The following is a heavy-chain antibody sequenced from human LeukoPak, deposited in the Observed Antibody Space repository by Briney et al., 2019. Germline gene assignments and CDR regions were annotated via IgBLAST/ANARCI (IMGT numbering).Heavy chain of an antibody. CDR3: AKGGQQLVSLDY. CDR2: ISYDGSNK. Sequence: GRSLRLSCAASGFTFSSYAMHWVRQAPGKGLEWVAVISYDGSNKYYADSVKGRFTISRDNSKNTLYLQMNSLRAEDTAVYYCAKGGQQLVSLDYWGQGTLVTVSS. D-gene: IGHD6-13*01. V-gene: IGHV3-30*04. J-gene: IGHJ4*02. CDR1: GFTFSSYA.